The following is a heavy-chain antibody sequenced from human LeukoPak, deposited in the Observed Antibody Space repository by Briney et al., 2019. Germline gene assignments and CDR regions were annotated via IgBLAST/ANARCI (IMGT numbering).Heavy chain of an antibody. CDR3: TRYNNDHFDY. CDR1: GFTFGGYG. V-gene: IGHV3-33*01. D-gene: IGHD1-14*01. J-gene: IGHJ4*02. CDR2: IAYDGSRA. Sequence: GRSLRLSCAGSGFTFGGYGMHWVRQTPGKGLEWVAVIAYDGSRAFYADSVKGRFTISRDNSKNTMCVQMDDLRAEDTAVYYCTRYNNDHFDYWGQGTLVTVSS.